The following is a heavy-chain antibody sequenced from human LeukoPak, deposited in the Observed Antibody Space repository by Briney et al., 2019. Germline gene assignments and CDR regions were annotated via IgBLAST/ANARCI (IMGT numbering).Heavy chain of an antibody. J-gene: IGHJ6*02. D-gene: IGHD1-1*01. Sequence: ASVKVSCKASGYTFTGYYMHWVRQAPGQGLEWMGRINPNSGGTNYAQKFQGRVTMTRDTSISTAYMELSRLRSDDTAVYYCASDPTFDIVERPNLIYYYYYGMDVWGQGTTVTVSS. CDR3: ASDPTFDIVERPNLIYYYYYGMDV. CDR1: GYTFTGYY. CDR2: INPNSGGT. V-gene: IGHV1-2*06.